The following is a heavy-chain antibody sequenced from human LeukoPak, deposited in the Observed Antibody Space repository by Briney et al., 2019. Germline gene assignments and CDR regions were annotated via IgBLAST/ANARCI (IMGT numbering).Heavy chain of an antibody. CDR3: AKRTVAFDY. Sequence: GGSLRLSCAASGFTVSSNYMSWVRQAPGKGLEWVSAISSDNTYYADSVKGRFTISRDNSKSTLYLQMNSLRAEDTAIYYCAKRTVAFDYWGQGTLVTVSS. J-gene: IGHJ4*02. CDR2: ISSDNT. V-gene: IGHV3-53*01. CDR1: GFTVSSNY. D-gene: IGHD3/OR15-3a*01.